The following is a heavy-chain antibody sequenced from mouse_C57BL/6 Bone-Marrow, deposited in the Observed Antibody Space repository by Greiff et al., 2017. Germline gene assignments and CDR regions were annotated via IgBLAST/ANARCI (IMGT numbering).Heavy chain of an antibody. CDR3: EAHYYGSSDWYFDV. CDR2: IYPGSGST. D-gene: IGHD1-1*01. J-gene: IGHJ1*03. V-gene: IGHV1-55*01. Sequence: QVQLKQSGAELVKPGASVKMSCKASGYTFTSYWITWVKQRPGQGLEWIGDIYPGSGSTNYNEKFKSKATLTVDTSSSTAYMQLSSLTSEDSAVYYCEAHYYGSSDWYFDVWGTGTTVTVSS. CDR1: GYTFTSYW.